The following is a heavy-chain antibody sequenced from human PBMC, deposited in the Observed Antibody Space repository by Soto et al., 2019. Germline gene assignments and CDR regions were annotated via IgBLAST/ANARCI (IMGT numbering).Heavy chain of an antibody. CDR1: GYTFTGYY. CDR2: INPNSGGT. D-gene: IGHD4-4*01. Sequence: ASVKVSCKASGYTFTGYYMHWVRQAPGQGLEWMGWINPNSGGTNYAQKFQGWVTMTRDTSISTAYMELSSLRSEDTAVYYCARGEGDYSNYVFDPWGQGTLVTVSS. CDR3: ARGEGDYSNYVFDP. V-gene: IGHV1-2*04. J-gene: IGHJ5*02.